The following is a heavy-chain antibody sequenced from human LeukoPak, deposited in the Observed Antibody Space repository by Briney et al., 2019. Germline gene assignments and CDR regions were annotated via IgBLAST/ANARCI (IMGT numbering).Heavy chain of an antibody. CDR2: IYHSGRT. CDR1: GYSISSGYY. V-gene: IGHV4-38-2*02. Sequence: PSETLSLTCTVSGYSISSGYYWGWIRHPPGKGLEWIGSIYHSGRTFYNPSLKSRVTISVDTSKNQFSLKLTSVTAADTAVYYCAREDTGEIRAFDYWGQGTLVTVSS. J-gene: IGHJ4*02. D-gene: IGHD3-10*01. CDR3: AREDTGEIRAFDY.